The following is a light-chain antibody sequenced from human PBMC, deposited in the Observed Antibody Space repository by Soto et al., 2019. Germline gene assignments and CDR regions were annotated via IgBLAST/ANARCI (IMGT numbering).Light chain of an antibody. CDR3: QQYNNWPLN. J-gene: IGKJ4*01. CDR1: QSVSSSY. CDR2: GAS. Sequence: EIVWTQSPGTLSLSPVERATISCRASQSVSSSYLAWYQQKPGQAPRLLIYGASTRATGIPARFSGSGSGTEFTLTISSLQSEDFAVYYCQQYNNWPLNCGGGNKGDIK. V-gene: IGKV3-15*01.